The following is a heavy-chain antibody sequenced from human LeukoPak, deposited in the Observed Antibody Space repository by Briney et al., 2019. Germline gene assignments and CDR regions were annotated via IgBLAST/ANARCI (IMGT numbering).Heavy chain of an antibody. J-gene: IGHJ4*02. CDR1: GYSFTSFN. CDR2: INPSGGST. D-gene: IGHD1-1*01. V-gene: IGHV1-46*01. CDR3: ARGDRYSLYYFDY. Sequence: ASVKVSCKASGYSFTSFNINWVRQAPGQGLEWMGIINPSGGSTSYAQKFQGRVTMTRDTSTSTVYMELSSLRSEDTAVYYCARGDRYSLYYFDYWGQGTLVTVSP.